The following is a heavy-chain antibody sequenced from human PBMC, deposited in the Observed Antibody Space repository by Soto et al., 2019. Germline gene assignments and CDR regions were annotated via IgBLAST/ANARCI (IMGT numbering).Heavy chain of an antibody. J-gene: IGHJ6*02. CDR2: IYYSGST. V-gene: IGHV4-59*12. D-gene: IGHD2-2*01. CDR1: GGSIGSYY. Sequence: SETLSLTCSVSGGSIGSYYWSWIRQPPGKGLEWIGYIYYSGSTYYNPSLKSRVTISVDTSKNQFSLKLSPVTAADTAVYYCARDTNGMDVWGQGTTVTVSS. CDR3: ARDTNGMDV.